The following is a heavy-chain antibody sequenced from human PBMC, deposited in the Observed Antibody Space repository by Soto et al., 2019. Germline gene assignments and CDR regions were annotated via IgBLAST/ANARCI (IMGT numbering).Heavy chain of an antibody. CDR3: ARMVGATLVDF. CDR1: GASISSTTSGNW. D-gene: IGHD1-26*01. V-gene: IGHV4-4*02. J-gene: IGHJ4*02. CDR2: IYHSGST. Sequence: QVQLQESGPGLVRPSGTLSLTCAVSGASISSTTSGNWWSWVRQPPGKGLEWIGEIYHSGSTNYNPSLKSRVTMSVDKSKNQFSLKLSSATAADTAVYYCARMVGATLVDFWGQGTLVTVSS.